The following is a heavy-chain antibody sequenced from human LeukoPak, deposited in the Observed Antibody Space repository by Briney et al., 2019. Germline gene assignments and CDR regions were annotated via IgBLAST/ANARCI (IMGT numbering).Heavy chain of an antibody. CDR3: ARDGGGEERSFYDY. CDR1: GFTFSDYY. CDR2: ISSSSSFT. Sequence: GGSLRLSCAASGFTFSDYYMSWTRQAPGKGLEWVSYISSSSSFTNYADSVKGRFTIFRDNAKNSLYLQMNSLRAEDTAVYYCARDGGGEERSFYDYWGQGSLVTVSS. D-gene: IGHD2-21*01. V-gene: IGHV3-11*05. J-gene: IGHJ4*02.